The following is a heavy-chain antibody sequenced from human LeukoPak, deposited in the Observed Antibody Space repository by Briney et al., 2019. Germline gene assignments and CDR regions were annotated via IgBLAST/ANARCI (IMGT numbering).Heavy chain of an antibody. V-gene: IGHV4-34*01. Sequence: KPSETLSLTCAVYGGSFSGYYWSWIRQPPGKGLEWIGEINHSGSTNYNPSLKSRVNISVDTSKNQFSLKLSSVTAADTAVYYCARAWAGSGSYLNWGQGTLVTVSS. J-gene: IGHJ4*02. D-gene: IGHD3-10*01. CDR3: ARAWAGSGSYLN. CDR1: GGSFSGYY. CDR2: INHSGST.